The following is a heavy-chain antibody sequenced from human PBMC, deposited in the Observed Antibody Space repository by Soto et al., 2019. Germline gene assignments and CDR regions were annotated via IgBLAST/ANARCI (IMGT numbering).Heavy chain of an antibody. CDR3: ASTEDYYGAGSYYNVNDAFDI. CDR1: GFTFSSYS. V-gene: IGHV3-48*01. D-gene: IGHD3-10*01. Sequence: GGSLRLSCAASGFTFSSYSMNWVRQAPGKGLEWVSYISSSSSTIYYADFVKGRFTISRDNAKKSLYLQMNSLRAEDTAVYYCASTEDYYGAGSYYNVNDAFDIWGQGTMVTVSS. J-gene: IGHJ3*02. CDR2: ISSSSSTI.